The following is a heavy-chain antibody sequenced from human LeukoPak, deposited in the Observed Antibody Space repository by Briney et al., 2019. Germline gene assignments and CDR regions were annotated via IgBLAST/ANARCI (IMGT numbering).Heavy chain of an antibody. D-gene: IGHD3-10*01. CDR3: AKDFVGTGNFRGGDY. CDR2: ISRYGGNR. V-gene: IGHV3-23*01. J-gene: IGHJ4*02. Sequence: GWSLRLSCAASVFTISSYAMSWVRQAPGTGLEWASGISRYGGNRYYAESVKGRFTISRDNSNDTLYLQMNTLRAEDTAVYHCAKDFVGTGNFRGGDYWGQGTLVTVSS. CDR1: VFTISSYA.